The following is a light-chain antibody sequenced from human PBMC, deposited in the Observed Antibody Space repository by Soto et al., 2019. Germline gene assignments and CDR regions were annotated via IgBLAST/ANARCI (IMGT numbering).Light chain of an antibody. J-gene: IGKJ1*01. CDR1: QSVSSTF. Sequence: EIVLTQSPGTLSLSPGERATLSCRASQSVSSTFFAWYQQKPGQPPRLLIYGVSTSATGIPDRFSGSGSGTDFSLTISRLEPEDVAMYYCQQYGSSPWTFGQGTKVEIK. CDR3: QQYGSSPWT. CDR2: GVS. V-gene: IGKV3-20*01.